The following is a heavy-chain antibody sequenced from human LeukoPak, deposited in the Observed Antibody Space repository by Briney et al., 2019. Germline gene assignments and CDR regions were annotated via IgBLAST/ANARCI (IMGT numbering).Heavy chain of an antibody. V-gene: IGHV1-2*02. Sequence: ASVKVSCKASGYTFTGYYMHWVRQAPGQGLEWMGWINPNSGGTNYAQKFQGRVTMTRDTSISTAYMELSRLRSDDTAVYYCARVPRTSFYDYVWGSYRRHQDAFDIWGQGTMVTVSS. CDR2: INPNSGGT. D-gene: IGHD3-16*02. J-gene: IGHJ3*02. CDR3: ARVPRTSFYDYVWGSYRRHQDAFDI. CDR1: GYTFTGYY.